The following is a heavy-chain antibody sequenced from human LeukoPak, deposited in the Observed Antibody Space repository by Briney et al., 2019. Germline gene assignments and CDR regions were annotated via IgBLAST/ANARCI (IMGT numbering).Heavy chain of an antibody. CDR3: ARGRDMITFGGVLAFDY. D-gene: IGHD3-16*01. V-gene: IGHV4-34*01. CDR2: INHSGST. CDR1: GGSFSGYY. J-gene: IGHJ4*02. Sequence: SETLSLTCAVYGGSFSGYYWSWIRQPPGKGLEWIGEINHSGSTNYNPSLKSRVTISVDTSKNQFSLKMSSVTATDTAVYYCARGRDMITFGGVLAFDYRGQGTLVTVSS.